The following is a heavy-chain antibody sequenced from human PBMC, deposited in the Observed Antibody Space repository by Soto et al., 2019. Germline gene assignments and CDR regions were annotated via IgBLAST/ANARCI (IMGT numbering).Heavy chain of an antibody. D-gene: IGHD6-19*01. CDR1: GFTFSSYA. CDR2: ISGSGGST. CDR3: ARAVAGTSWFDP. Sequence: GGSLRLSCAASGFTFSSYAMSWVRQAPGKGLEWVSAISGSGGSTYYADPVKGRFTISRDNSKNTLYLQMNSLRAEDTAVYYCARAVAGTSWFDPWGQGTLVTVSS. J-gene: IGHJ5*02. V-gene: IGHV3-23*01.